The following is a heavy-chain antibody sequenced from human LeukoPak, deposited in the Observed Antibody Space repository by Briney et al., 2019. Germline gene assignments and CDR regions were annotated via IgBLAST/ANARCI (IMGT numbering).Heavy chain of an antibody. D-gene: IGHD1-26*01. CDR1: GDSVSSNSAT. CDR3: ARDSGEDFDV. J-gene: IGHJ3*01. CDR2: TYYRSKWYN. Sequence: SQTLSLTCAISGDSVSSNSATWNWIRQSPSRGLEWLGRTYYRSKWYNDYAGSVESRISITAVTSKTQFSLQLNSVTPEDTAVYYCARDSGEDFDVWGQGTMVTVSS. V-gene: IGHV6-1*01.